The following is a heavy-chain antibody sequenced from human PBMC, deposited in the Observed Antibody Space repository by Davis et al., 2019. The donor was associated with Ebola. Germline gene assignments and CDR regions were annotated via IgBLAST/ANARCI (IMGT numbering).Heavy chain of an antibody. V-gene: IGHV3-21*01. J-gene: IGHJ3*01. D-gene: IGHD2-2*03. CDR1: GFTFSNYN. CDR2: IRSSSSYM. Sequence: PGGSLRLSCAASGFTFSNYNMHSVRQAPGKGLEWVSSIRSSSSYMYYADSVKGRFTISRDNAKNSLYLQVNSLGAEDTAVYYCAGGHGFLIDVWGQGTAVTVSA. CDR3: AGGHGFLIDV.